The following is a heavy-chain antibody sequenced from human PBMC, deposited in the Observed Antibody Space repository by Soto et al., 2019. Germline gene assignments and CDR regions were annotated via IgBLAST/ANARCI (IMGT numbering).Heavy chain of an antibody. D-gene: IGHD6-19*01. CDR1: GFTFSSYG. J-gene: IGHJ4*02. Sequence: QVQLVESGGGVVQPGRSLRLSCAASGFTFSSYGMHWVRQAPGKGLEWVAVISYDGSNKYYADSVKGRFTISRDNSKNTLNLQMIGLIAEDTAVYYCAKDRFRIAVAAPFDYWGEGALVTVSS. CDR3: AKDRFRIAVAAPFDY. V-gene: IGHV3-30*18. CDR2: ISYDGSNK.